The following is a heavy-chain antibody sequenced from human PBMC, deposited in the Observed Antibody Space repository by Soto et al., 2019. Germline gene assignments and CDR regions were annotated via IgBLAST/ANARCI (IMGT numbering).Heavy chain of an antibody. CDR1: GFTFSSYE. D-gene: IGHD6-19*01. CDR2: ISSSGSTI. Sequence: EVQLVESGGGLVQPGGSLRLSCAASGFTFSSYEMNWVRQAPGKGLEWVSYISSSGSTIYYADSVNGRFTISRDNAKNSLYLQMNSLRAEDTAVYYCARDDSGIAVAYNWFDPWGQGTLVTVSS. V-gene: IGHV3-48*03. J-gene: IGHJ5*02. CDR3: ARDDSGIAVAYNWFDP.